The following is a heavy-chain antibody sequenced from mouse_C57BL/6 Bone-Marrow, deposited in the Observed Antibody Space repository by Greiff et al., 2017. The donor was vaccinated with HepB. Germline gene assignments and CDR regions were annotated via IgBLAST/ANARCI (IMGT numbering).Heavy chain of an antibody. D-gene: IGHD2-4*01. J-gene: IGHJ2*01. Sequence: EVQLQQSGPELVKPGASVKISCKASGYTFTDYYMNWVKQSHGKSLEWIGDINPNNGGTSYNQKFKGKATLTVDKSSSTAYMELRSLTSEDSAVYYCARSDDFFYFDYWGQGTTLTVSS. CDR3: ARSDDFFYFDY. CDR2: INPNNGGT. V-gene: IGHV1-26*01. CDR1: GYTFTDYY.